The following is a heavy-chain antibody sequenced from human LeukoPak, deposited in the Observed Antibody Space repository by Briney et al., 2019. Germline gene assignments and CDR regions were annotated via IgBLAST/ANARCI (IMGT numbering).Heavy chain of an antibody. V-gene: IGHV4-59*08. D-gene: IGHD6-6*01. J-gene: IGHJ2*01. CDR2: IYYSGST. Sequence: SETLSLTCTVAGGSLSSYYWGWVRQPPGKGLEWVGYIYYSGSTNYNPSLKSRVTISVDTSKNQFSLKLSSVTAADTAVYYCARHRNGAARWYFDLWGRGTLVTVSS. CDR1: GGSLSSYY. CDR3: ARHRNGAARWYFDL.